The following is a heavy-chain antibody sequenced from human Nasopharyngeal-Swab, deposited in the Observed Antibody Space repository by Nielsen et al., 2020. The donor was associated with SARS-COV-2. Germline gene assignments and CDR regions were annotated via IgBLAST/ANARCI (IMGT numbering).Heavy chain of an antibody. CDR1: GGYISSSHW. CDR2: IFQSGTT. CDR3: ARVRGYSFGSYFDT. Sequence: SETMSLTSTVSGGYISSSHWCSWMRQSPGKSLEWIGEIFQSGTTKYNPSLQSRVTILIDKSKNQFSLNLKSVTAADTAVYYCARVRGYSFGSYFDTWSQGMLVTVSS. D-gene: IGHD5-18*01. J-gene: IGHJ4*02. V-gene: IGHV4-4*02.